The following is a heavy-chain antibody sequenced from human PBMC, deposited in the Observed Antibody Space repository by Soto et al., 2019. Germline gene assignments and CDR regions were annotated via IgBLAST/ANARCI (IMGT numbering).Heavy chain of an antibody. CDR1: GFSLSTSGVG. J-gene: IGHJ5*02. V-gene: IGHV2-5*02. CDR3: AHRSYYYDSSSYGGHNWFDP. Sequence: QITLKESGPTLVKPTQTLTLTCTFSGFSLSTSGVGVGWIRQPPGKALEWLALIYWDDDKRYSPSLKNRLTITKDTPKNQVVLTMTNMDPVDTATYYCAHRSYYYDSSSYGGHNWFDPWGQGTLVTVSS. D-gene: IGHD3-22*01. CDR2: IYWDDDK.